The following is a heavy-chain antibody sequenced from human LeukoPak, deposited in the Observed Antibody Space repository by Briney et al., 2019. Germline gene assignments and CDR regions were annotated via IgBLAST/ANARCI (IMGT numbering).Heavy chain of an antibody. CDR2: INHSGST. CDR3: ARSDGYGLVGI. CDR1: GGSLSGYY. J-gene: IGHJ3*02. Sequence: SETLSLTCAVYGGSLSGYYWSWIRQPPGKGLEWIGEINHSGSTNYNPSLKSRVIIIIDTPKNHFSLTLSSVTAADTAVYYCARSDGYGLVGIWGQGTMVTVSS. D-gene: IGHD3-10*01. V-gene: IGHV4-34*01.